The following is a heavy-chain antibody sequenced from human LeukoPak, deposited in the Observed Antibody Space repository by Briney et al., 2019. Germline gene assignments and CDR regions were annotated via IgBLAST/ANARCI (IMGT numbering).Heavy chain of an antibody. CDR3: ARDLSGLAAMED. J-gene: IGHJ4*02. CDR2: ISSSGSTI. V-gene: IGHV3-48*03. Sequence: GGSLRLSCAASGFTFSSYAMSWVRQAPGKGLEWVSYISSSGSTIYYADSVKGRFTISRDNAKNSLYLQMNSLRAENTAVYYCARDLSGLAAMEDWGQGTLVTVSS. CDR1: GFTFSSYA. D-gene: IGHD5-18*01.